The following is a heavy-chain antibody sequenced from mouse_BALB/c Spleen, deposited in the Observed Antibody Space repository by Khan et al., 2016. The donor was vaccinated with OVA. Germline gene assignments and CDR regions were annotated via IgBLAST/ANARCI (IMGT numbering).Heavy chain of an antibody. CDR3: ARGDGYYVYFDY. D-gene: IGHD2-3*01. V-gene: IGHV1-77*01. Sequence: QVQLKQSGPELVKPGASVKMSCKASGYTFPYYVITWVKQSTGQGLEWIGEIYPGSDNAYYNERFKGKATLTADKSSNTTNMQLSSLTSDDSSVYVCARGDGYYVYFDYWGQGTTLTVSS. J-gene: IGHJ2*01. CDR1: GYTFPYYV. CDR2: IYPGSDNA.